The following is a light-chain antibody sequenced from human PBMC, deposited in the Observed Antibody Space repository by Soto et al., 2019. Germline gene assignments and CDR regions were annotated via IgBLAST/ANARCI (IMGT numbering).Light chain of an antibody. V-gene: IGKV3-20*01. CDR1: QSVSKNY. J-gene: IGKJ1*01. Sequence: ILLTQPPCTLSLSPGERATLSCRASQSVSKNYLAWYQQKPGQAPRTLIYGASNRATGIPDRFSAIGSGTDFTLPISRMEPEDFAVDDCQQYGSSGTFGQGTKVDIK. CDR3: QQYGSSGT. CDR2: GAS.